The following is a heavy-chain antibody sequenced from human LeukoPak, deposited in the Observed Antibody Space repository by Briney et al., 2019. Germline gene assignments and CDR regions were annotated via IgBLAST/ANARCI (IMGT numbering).Heavy chain of an antibody. Sequence: GGSLRLSCTASGSTFDDYAMHWVRQAPGKGLEWVSGTNWNGVNTNYADSLKGRFTISRDNAKNSLYLQMNALTIDDTAFYYCGKDLGNSGHDAFDVWGPGTMVTVSS. CDR1: GSTFDDYA. J-gene: IGHJ3*01. CDR2: TNWNGVNT. CDR3: GKDLGNSGHDAFDV. D-gene: IGHD5-12*01. V-gene: IGHV3-9*01.